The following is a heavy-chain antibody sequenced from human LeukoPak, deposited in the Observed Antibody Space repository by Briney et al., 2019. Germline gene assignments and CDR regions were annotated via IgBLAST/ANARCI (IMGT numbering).Heavy chain of an antibody. D-gene: IGHD3-10*01. CDR2: IKQDGSEK. Sequence: GGSLRLSCAPPGFTFRRYWISWAPQASGKGLEWVANIKQDGSEKYYVDSVKGRFTISRDNAKNSLYLQMNSLRAEDTAVYYCVGLGENYWGQGTLVTVSS. CDR3: VGLGENY. V-gene: IGHV3-7*02. CDR1: GFTFRRYW. J-gene: IGHJ4*02.